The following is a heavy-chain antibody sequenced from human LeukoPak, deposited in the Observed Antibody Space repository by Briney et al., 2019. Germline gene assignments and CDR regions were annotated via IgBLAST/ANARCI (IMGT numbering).Heavy chain of an antibody. Sequence: ASVKVSCKASGYTFTAYYIHWVRQAPGQGLEWMGWINPNSGGTNYAQRFQGRVTMTRDTSITTAYMELSRLRSDDTAVYYCARDRITMVRGVIGSRVWFDPWGQGTLVTVSS. CDR1: GYTFTAYY. J-gene: IGHJ5*02. CDR3: ARDRITMVRGVIGSRVWFDP. D-gene: IGHD3-10*01. CDR2: INPNSGGT. V-gene: IGHV1-2*02.